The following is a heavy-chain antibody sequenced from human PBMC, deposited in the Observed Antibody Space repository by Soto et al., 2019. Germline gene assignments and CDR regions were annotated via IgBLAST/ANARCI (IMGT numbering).Heavy chain of an antibody. CDR3: ARLSGDCSGGSCSSFDY. V-gene: IGHV5-51*01. CDR2: IYPGDSDT. D-gene: IGHD2-15*01. J-gene: IGHJ4*02. Sequence: GESLKISCKGSGYSFTSYWIGWVRQMPGKGLEWMGIIYPGDSDTRYSPSFQGQVTISADKSISTAYLQWSSLKASDTAMYYCARLSGDCSGGSCSSFDYWGQGTLVTVSS. CDR1: GYSFTSYW.